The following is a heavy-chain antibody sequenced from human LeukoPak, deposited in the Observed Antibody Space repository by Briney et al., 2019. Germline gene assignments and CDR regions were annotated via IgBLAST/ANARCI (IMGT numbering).Heavy chain of an antibody. V-gene: IGHV3-23*01. J-gene: IGHJ5*02. CDR1: GFTFSSYA. CDR2: ISGSGGST. D-gene: IGHD5-18*01. Sequence: GGSLRLSCAASGFTFSSYAMTWVRQAPGKGLEWVSAISGSGGSTYYADSVKGRFTISRDNSKNTLYLQMSSLRAEDTAVYYCAKDGGYRYAQGRFDPWGQGTLVTVSS. CDR3: AKDGGYRYAQGRFDP.